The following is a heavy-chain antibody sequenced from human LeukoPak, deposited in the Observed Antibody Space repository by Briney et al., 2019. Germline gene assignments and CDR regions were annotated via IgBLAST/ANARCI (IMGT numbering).Heavy chain of an antibody. CDR3: ARGPIFGDFDY. D-gene: IGHD3-3*01. CDR2: IYSGGTT. J-gene: IGHJ4*02. Sequence: PGGSLTLSCAASGFTVSSNYMSWVRQAPGKGLEWVSVIYSGGTTYYADSVKGRFTISRDNSKNTLYLQMNSLRAEDTAVYYCARGPIFGDFDYWGQGTLVTVSS. V-gene: IGHV3-66*02. CDR1: GFTVSSNY.